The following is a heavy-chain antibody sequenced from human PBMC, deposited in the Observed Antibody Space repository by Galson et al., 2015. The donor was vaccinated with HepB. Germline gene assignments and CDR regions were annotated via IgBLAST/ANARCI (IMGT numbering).Heavy chain of an antibody. D-gene: IGHD3-16*01. CDR1: GFTFSSFW. CDR2: MKQDGTEK. CDR3: ASQQFGWFDP. V-gene: IGHV3-7*03. J-gene: IGHJ5*02. Sequence: SLRLSCAASGFTFSSFWMSWVRQAPGKGLEWVANMKQDGTEKYYVDSVKGRFTISRDNAKNSLYLQMNSLRGEDTAVYYCASQQFGWFDPWGQGTLVTVSS.